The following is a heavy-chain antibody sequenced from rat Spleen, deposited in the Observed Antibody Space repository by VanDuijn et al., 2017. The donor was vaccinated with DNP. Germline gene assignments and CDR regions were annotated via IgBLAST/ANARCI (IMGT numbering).Heavy chain of an antibody. CDR3: ARYYGYNYAMDA. J-gene: IGHJ4*01. Sequence: EVQLQESGSGLVKPSQSLSLTCSVTGYSITSNYWGWIRQFPGNKMEYIGHISYSGRTDYNPSLKSRISITRDTSRNHFFLHLISVTTEDTATYYCARYYGYNYAMDAWGQGTSVTVSS. CDR2: ISYSGRT. V-gene: IGHV3-1*01. CDR1: GYSITSNY. D-gene: IGHD1-9*01.